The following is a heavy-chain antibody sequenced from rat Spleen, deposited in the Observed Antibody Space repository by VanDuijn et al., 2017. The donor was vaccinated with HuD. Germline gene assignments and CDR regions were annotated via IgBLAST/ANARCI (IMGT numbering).Heavy chain of an antibody. J-gene: IGHJ1*01. D-gene: IGHD2-2*01. CDR1: GFTFSDFF. CDR3: TRAGYLRDWYFDF. Sequence: EVQLVASDGGLVQPGRSLKLSCAASGFTFSDFFMAWVRQAPAQGLEWVATISDAGTSTYYRDSVKGRFTIARDNAKSTLCLQMDSLRSEDTAAYYCTRAGYLRDWYFDFWGPGTMVTVSS. CDR2: ISDAGTST. V-gene: IGHV5-29*01.